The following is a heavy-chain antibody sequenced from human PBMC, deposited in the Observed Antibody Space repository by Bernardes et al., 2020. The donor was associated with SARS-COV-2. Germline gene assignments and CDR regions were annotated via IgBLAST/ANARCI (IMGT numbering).Heavy chain of an antibody. Sequence: GGSLRLSCAASGFTFSNAWMSWVRQAPGKGLEWVGRIKSKTDGGTTDYAAPVKGRFTISRDDSKNTLYLQMNSVKTEDTAVYYCTTDPSGYYYYGMDVWGQGTTVTVSS. CDR1: GFTFSNAW. D-gene: IGHD3-10*01. CDR3: TTDPSGYYYYGMDV. J-gene: IGHJ6*02. CDR2: IKSKTDGGTT. V-gene: IGHV3-15*01.